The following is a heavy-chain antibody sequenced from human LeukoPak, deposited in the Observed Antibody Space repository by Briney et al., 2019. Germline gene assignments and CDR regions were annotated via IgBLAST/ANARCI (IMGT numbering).Heavy chain of an antibody. CDR2: ISDSGSNT. D-gene: IGHD3-22*01. CDR1: GFTFSSYW. J-gene: IGHJ4*02. V-gene: IGHV3-23*01. Sequence: GGSLRLSCAASGFTFSSYWMHWVRQAPGKGLEWVAGISDSGSNTKYADSVKGRFTISRDNPKNTLYLHMNSLRAEDTAVYFCAKRGVVIRVILVGFHKEAYYFDSWGQGALVTVSS. CDR3: AKRGVVIRVILVGFHKEAYYFDS.